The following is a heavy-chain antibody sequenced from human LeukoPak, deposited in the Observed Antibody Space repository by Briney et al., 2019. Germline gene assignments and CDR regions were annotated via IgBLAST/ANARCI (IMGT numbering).Heavy chain of an antibody. CDR1: GFTFDDYG. CDR3: ARVGSSGWPSRRGVDY. CDR2: INWNGGST. D-gene: IGHD6-19*01. Sequence: GGSLRLSCAASGFTFDDYGMSWVRQAPGKGLEWVSGINWNGGSTGYADSVKGRFTISRDNAKSSLYLQMNSLRAEDTALYYCARVGSSGWPSRRGVDYWGQGTLVTVSS. V-gene: IGHV3-20*04. J-gene: IGHJ4*02.